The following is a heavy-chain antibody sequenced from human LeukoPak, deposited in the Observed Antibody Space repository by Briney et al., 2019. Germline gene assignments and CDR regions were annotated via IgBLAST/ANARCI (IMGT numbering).Heavy chain of an antibody. V-gene: IGHV4-34*01. Sequence: SETLSLTCAVYGGSFSGYSWSWIRQPPGKGLEWIGEINHSGSTNYNPSLKSRVTISVDTSKNQFSLKLSSVTAADTAVYYCARLGYGDYVGHDNWGQGTLVTVSS. J-gene: IGHJ4*02. CDR1: GGSFSGYS. CDR3: ARLGYGDYVGHDN. D-gene: IGHD4-17*01. CDR2: INHSGST.